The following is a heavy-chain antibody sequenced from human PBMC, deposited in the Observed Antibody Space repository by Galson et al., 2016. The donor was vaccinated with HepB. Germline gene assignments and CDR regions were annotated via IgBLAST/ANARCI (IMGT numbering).Heavy chain of an antibody. V-gene: IGHV1-69*13. CDR2: IIPIFGTA. D-gene: IGHD3-3*01. J-gene: IGHJ6*02. Sequence: SVKVSCKASGGTFSSYAISWVRQAPGQGLEWMGGIIPIFGTANYAQKFQGRVTITADESTSTAYMELSSLRSEDTAVYYCASNVRVGVVPPGLNNYYYGMDVWGQGTTVTVSS. CDR1: GGTFSSYA. CDR3: ASNVRVGVVPPGLNNYYYGMDV.